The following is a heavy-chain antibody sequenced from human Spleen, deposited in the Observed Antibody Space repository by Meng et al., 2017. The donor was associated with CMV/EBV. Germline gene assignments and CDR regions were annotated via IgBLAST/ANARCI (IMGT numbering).Heavy chain of an antibody. J-gene: IGHJ3*02. CDR3: ARGSNAPFDI. D-gene: IGHD4-11*01. CDR2: IKSDGFST. CDR1: GFTFSSYA. V-gene: IGHV3-74*01. Sequence: GESLKISCAASGFTFSSYAMHWVRQAPGKGLVWVSRIKSDGFSTTYADSVKGRFTISRDNAENTLYLQLNSLRAEDTAVYYCARGSNAPFDIWGQGTMVTVSS.